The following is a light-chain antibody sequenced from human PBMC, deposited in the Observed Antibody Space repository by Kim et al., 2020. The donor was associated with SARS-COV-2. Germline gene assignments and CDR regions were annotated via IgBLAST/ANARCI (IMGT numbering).Light chain of an antibody. CDR1: QSISTD. V-gene: IGKV3-15*01. Sequence: EIVMTQSPATLSVSPGERATLSCRASQSISTDVSWYQHKPGQAPRLLIYGASTRATGIPTRFSGSGSGTEFALTISDLQSEDFAVYYCQHYDNWSMYTFGQGTKLEI. J-gene: IGKJ2*01. CDR2: GAS. CDR3: QHYDNWSMYT.